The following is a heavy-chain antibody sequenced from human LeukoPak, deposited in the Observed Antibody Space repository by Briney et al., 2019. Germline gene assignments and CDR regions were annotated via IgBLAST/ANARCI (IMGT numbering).Heavy chain of an antibody. CDR1: GDSISNYY. V-gene: IGHV4-59*01. D-gene: IGHD6-19*01. Sequence: SETLSLTCTVSGDSISNYYWSWIRQSPGKELEWIGYMYNRGSTIYNPSLKSRVTISTDTSKNQFSLRLTSVTAADTAVYYCAGAEKAVTGTLDSWGQGTLITVSS. J-gene: IGHJ4*02. CDR3: AGAEKAVTGTLDS. CDR2: MYNRGST.